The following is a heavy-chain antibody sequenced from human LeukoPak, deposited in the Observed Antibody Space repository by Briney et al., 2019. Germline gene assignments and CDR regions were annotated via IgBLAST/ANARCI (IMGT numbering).Heavy chain of an antibody. Sequence: LPGGSLRLSCAASGFTFSSYAMPWVRQAPGKGLEYVSAISSNGGSTSYANAVNRRFTISRDNSKNKLYLQMGSLRTEDMAVYYCARTRVEYSSSYNWFDPWGQGTLVTVSS. V-gene: IGHV3-64*01. D-gene: IGHD6-13*01. CDR3: ARTRVEYSSSYNWFDP. CDR2: ISSNGGST. CDR1: GFTFSSYA. J-gene: IGHJ5*02.